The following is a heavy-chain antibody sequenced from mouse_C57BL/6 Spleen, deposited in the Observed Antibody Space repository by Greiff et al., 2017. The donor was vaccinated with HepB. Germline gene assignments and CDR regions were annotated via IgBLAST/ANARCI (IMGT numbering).Heavy chain of an antibody. V-gene: IGHV1-54*01. CDR1: GYAFTNYL. D-gene: IGHD1-1*01. CDR3: AREGGSSYYYAMDY. Sequence: QVQLQQSGAELVRPGTSVKVSCKASGYAFTNYLIEWVKQRPGQGLEWIGVINPGSGGTNYNEKFKGKATLTADKSSSTAYMQLSSLTSEDSAVYFCAREGGSSYYYAMDYWGQGTSVTVSS. CDR2: INPGSGGT. J-gene: IGHJ4*01.